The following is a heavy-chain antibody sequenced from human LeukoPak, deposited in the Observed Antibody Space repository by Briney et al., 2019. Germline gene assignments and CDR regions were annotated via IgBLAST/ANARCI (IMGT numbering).Heavy chain of an antibody. CDR2: IIPIFGTA. CDR3: ARATGSNYESDYYYYGMDV. CDR1: GGTFSSYG. D-gene: IGHD4-11*01. V-gene: IGHV1-69*13. J-gene: IGHJ6*02. Sequence: SVKVSCKASGGTFSSYGINWVRQAPGQGLEWVGGIIPIFGTANYAQKFQGRVTITADESTSTAYMELSSLRSEDTAVYYCARATGSNYESDYYYYGMDVWGQGTTVTVSS.